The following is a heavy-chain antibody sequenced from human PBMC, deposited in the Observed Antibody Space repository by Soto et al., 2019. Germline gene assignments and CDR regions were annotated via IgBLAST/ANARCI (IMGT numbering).Heavy chain of an antibody. CDR2: IIPILGIA. V-gene: IGHV1-69*02. J-gene: IGHJ5*02. CDR3: APSPPSGWFDP. Sequence: QVQLVQSGAEVKKPGSSVKVSCKASGGTFSSYTISWVRQAPGQGLEWMGRIIPILGIANYAQKFQGRVTIPAAKSTSPAYMELSSLRSEDTAVYYCAPSPPSGWFDPWGQGTLVTVSS. CDR1: GGTFSSYT.